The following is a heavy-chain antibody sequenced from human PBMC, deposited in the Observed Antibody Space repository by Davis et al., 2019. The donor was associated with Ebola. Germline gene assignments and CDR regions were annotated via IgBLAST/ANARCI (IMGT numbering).Heavy chain of an antibody. CDR1: GFTFSSYA. J-gene: IGHJ4*02. CDR3: AKAMGLVGTTAIDF. V-gene: IGHV3-23*01. CDR2: ISGSGGGT. Sequence: GGSLRLSCEASGFTFSSYAMSWVRQAPGKGLEWVSVISGSGGGTYYGDSVKGRFTISRDNSKNTLYLEMRSLRREDAAVYYCAKAMGLVGTTAIDFWGQGTLVTVSS. D-gene: IGHD1-26*01.